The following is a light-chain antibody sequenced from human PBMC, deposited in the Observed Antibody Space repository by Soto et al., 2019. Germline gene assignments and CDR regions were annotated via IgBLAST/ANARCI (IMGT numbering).Light chain of an antibody. V-gene: IGKV1-5*01. J-gene: IGKJ1*01. CDR1: QSISSW. CDR2: DAS. CDR3: QQPGT. Sequence: DIQMTQSPSTLSASVGDRVTITCRASQSISSWLAWYQQKPGKAPKLLIYDASSLESGVPSRFSGSGSGTEFTLTIRSLQPDDFATYYCQQPGTFGQGTKVEIK.